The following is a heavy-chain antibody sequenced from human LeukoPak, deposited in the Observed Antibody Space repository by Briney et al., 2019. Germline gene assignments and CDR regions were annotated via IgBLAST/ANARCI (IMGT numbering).Heavy chain of an antibody. D-gene: IGHD6-19*01. CDR1: GGSISTYS. CDR3: ARDTTVASGMQF. Sequence: SETLSLTCTVSGGSISTYSWTRVRQSPGKGLGWIGSVVTTTTNYSPALRSRVAISIHTSKNQFSLRLESVTTADTAVYYCARDTTVASGMQFRGQGALVTVSS. V-gene: IGHV4-4*07. CDR2: VVTTTT. J-gene: IGHJ4*02.